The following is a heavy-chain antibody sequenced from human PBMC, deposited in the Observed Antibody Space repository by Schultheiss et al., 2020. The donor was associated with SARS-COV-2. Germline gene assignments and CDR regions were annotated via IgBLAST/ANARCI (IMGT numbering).Heavy chain of an antibody. CDR3: ATPRSSSWYADAFDI. V-gene: IGHV4-59*01. J-gene: IGHJ3*02. D-gene: IGHD6-13*01. Sequence: SQTLSLTCTVSGGSISSYYWSWIRQPPGKGLEWIGYIYYSGSTNYNPSLKSRVTISVDTSKNQFSLKLSSVTAADTAVYYCATPRSSSWYADAFDIWGQGTMVTVSS. CDR1: GGSISSYY. CDR2: IYYSGST.